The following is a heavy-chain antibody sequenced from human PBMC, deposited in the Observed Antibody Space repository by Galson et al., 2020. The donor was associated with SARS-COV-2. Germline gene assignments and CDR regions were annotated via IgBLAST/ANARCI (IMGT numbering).Heavy chain of an antibody. CDR1: GYTFTGYY. CDR3: ARGERGYYGSGSYLKFDY. J-gene: IGHJ4*02. Sequence: ASVKVSCKASGYTFTGYYMHWVRQAPGQGLEWMGWINPNSGGTNYAQKFQDRVTMTRDTSISTAYMELSRLRSDDTAVYYCARGERGYYGSGSYLKFDYWGQGTLVTVSS. V-gene: IGHV1-2*02. D-gene: IGHD3-10*01. CDR2: INPNSGGT.